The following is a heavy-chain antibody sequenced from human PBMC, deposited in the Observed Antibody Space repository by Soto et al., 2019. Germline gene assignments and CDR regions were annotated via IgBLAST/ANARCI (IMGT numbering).Heavy chain of an antibody. CDR3: AKDNGSGSYLVLSD. Sequence: GGSLRLSCAASGFTFDDYAMHWVRQAPGKGLEWVSGISWNSGSIGYADSVKGRFTISRDNAKNSLYLQMNSLRAEDTALYYCAKDNGSGSYLVLSDWGQGTLVTVSS. J-gene: IGHJ4*02. CDR2: ISWNSGSI. D-gene: IGHD3-10*01. V-gene: IGHV3-9*01. CDR1: GFTFDDYA.